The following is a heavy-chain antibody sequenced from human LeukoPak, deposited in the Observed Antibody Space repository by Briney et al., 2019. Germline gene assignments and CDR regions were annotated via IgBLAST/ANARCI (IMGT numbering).Heavy chain of an antibody. CDR3: ARNSGDY. CDR2: IYSSGNT. J-gene: IGHJ4*02. D-gene: IGHD4-23*01. Sequence: PSETLSLTCSVSGASISDFYWSWIRQPAGKGLEWIGRIYSSGNTNFNPSLKSRVTMSLDASKNHLSLKLSSVTAADTAVYYCARNSGDYWGQGALVTVSS. CDR1: GASISDFY. V-gene: IGHV4-4*07.